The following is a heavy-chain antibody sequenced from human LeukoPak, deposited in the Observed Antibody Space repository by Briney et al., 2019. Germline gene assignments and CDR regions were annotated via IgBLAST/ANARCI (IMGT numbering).Heavy chain of an antibody. D-gene: IGHD6-13*01. V-gene: IGHV3-11*06. CDR3: ARVGSIAAAGTPDY. Sequence: GGSLRLSCAASGYIFSDYYMTWIRQAPGKGLEWLSYISGSGSDTNYADSVKGRFTTSRDNAKNSLYLQMNSLRAEDTAVYYCARVGSIAAAGTPDYWGQGTLVTVSS. CDR2: ISGSGSDT. J-gene: IGHJ4*02. CDR1: GYIFSDYY.